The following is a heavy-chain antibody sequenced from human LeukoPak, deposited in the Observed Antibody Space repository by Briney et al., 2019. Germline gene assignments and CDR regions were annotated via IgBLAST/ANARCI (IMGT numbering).Heavy chain of an antibody. Sequence: SVKVSCKSSRGTFSSYAFIWVRQAPGQGLEWMGGIIPIFGTTNYAQKFQGRVTISADESTSTAYMELSSLRSEDTAVYYCARAYPRMVVVPAAPDYWGQETLVTVSS. D-gene: IGHD2-2*01. J-gene: IGHJ4*02. CDR2: IIPIFGTT. CDR1: RGTFSSYA. CDR3: ARAYPRMVVVPAAPDY. V-gene: IGHV1-69*13.